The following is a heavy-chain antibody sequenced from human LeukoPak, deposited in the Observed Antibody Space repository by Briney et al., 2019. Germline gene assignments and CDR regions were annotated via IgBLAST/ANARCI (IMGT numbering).Heavy chain of an antibody. CDR2: IYTTGTT. D-gene: IGHD4-17*01. CDR3: ARENDDYTFT. CDR1: GGSIFSSY. J-gene: IGHJ4*02. Sequence: SETLSLTCTVSGGSIFSSYWSWIRQPAGKGLGWIGRIYTTGTTNYNPSLKSRVAMSVDTSKNQFSLKLTSMTAADTAIFYCARENDDYTFTWGQGILVTVSS. V-gene: IGHV4-4*07.